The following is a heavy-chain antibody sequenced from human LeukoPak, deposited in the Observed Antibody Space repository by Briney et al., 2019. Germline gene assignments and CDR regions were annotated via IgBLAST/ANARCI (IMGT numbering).Heavy chain of an antibody. CDR1: GFTFSSYS. Sequence: QPGGSLRLSCAASGFTFSSYSMNWVRQAPGKGLVWVSRISPTGSTTSYADSVKGRFTVSRDNAKNTLYLQVNNLRAEDTAVYYCARGPNSNWSGLDFWGQGTLLTVSS. J-gene: IGHJ4*02. CDR3: ARGPNSNWSGLDF. CDR2: ISPTGSTT. D-gene: IGHD6-6*01. V-gene: IGHV3-74*01.